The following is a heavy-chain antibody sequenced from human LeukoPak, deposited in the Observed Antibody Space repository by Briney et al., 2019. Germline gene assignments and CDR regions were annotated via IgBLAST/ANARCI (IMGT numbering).Heavy chain of an antibody. V-gene: IGHV3-7*01. J-gene: IGHJ4*02. CDR2: IKQDGSVK. Sequence: AGGSLRLSCAASGFTFNNSWMSWVRQAPGKGLEWVANIKQDGSVKYYVGSVKGRFTVTRDNAKNSLYLQMNSLRAEDTAVYYCARIGYSSSSTDYWGPGTLVTVSS. D-gene: IGHD6-6*01. CDR3: ARIGYSSSSTDY. CDR1: GFTFNNSW.